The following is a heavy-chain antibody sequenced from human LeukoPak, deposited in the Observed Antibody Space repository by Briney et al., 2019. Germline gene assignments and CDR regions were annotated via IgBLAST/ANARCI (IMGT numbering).Heavy chain of an antibody. Sequence: SETLSLTCAVYGGAFSVYYWGCIRHTPGKGLGWIGEINHSGSTNYNPSLKSRVTISVDTPKNQFSLKLSSVTAAATAVYYCARGPASSWYGTNYYGMDVWGQGTTVTVSS. J-gene: IGHJ6*02. CDR1: GGAFSVYY. CDR3: ARGPASSWYGTNYYGMDV. D-gene: IGHD6-13*01. CDR2: INHSGST. V-gene: IGHV4-34*01.